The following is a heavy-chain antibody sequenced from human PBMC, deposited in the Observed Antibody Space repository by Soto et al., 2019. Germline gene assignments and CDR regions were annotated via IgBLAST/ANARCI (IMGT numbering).Heavy chain of an antibody. CDR1: GLTFQNHA. J-gene: IGHJ4*02. CDR3: ARDPRVASRSYYFDY. Sequence: GGSLRLFCTASGLTFQNHAMSWVRQAPGKGLEWVSVVSGNSGSTYYADSVRGRFTISRDNSKNTLYLQMNSLRAEDTALYYCARDPRVASRSYYFDYWGQGALVTVSS. D-gene: IGHD3-16*01. CDR2: VSGNSGST. V-gene: IGHV3-23*01.